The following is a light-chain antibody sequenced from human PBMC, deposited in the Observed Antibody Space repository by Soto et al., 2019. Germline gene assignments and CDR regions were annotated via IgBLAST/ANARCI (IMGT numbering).Light chain of an antibody. J-gene: IGLJ1*01. CDR1: SSDVGGYNY. V-gene: IGLV2-8*01. CDR2: EVS. Sequence: QSALTQPASVSGSPGQSINISGAGTSSDVGGYNYVSWYQHHPGKAPKLMIFEVSKRPSGVPDRFSGSKSGNTASLTVSGLQAEDEADYYCSSYAGGNNRNVFGTGTKVTV. CDR3: SSYAGGNNRNV.